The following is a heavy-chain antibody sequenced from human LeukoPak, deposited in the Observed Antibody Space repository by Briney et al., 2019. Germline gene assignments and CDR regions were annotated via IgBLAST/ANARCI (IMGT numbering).Heavy chain of an antibody. Sequence: SGTLSLTCAVSGGSISSSNWWSWVRQPPGKGLEWIGEIYHSGSTNYNPSLKSRVTISVDKSKNQFSLKLSSVTAADTAVYYCARDPPSSQAYYYGMDVWGQGTTVTVSS. CDR1: GGSISSSNW. V-gene: IGHV4-4*02. J-gene: IGHJ6*02. CDR3: ARDPPSSQAYYYGMDV. CDR2: IYHSGST.